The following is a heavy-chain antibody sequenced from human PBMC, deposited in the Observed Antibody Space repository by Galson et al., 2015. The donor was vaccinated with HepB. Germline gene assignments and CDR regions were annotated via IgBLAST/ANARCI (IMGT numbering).Heavy chain of an antibody. CDR3: AREGDRGDDYGDYAGNYYYYGMDV. V-gene: IGHV3-21*01. D-gene: IGHD4-17*01. CDR2: ISSSSSYI. Sequence: SLRLSCAASGFTFSSYSMNWVRQAPGKGLEWVSSISSSSSYIYYADSVKGRFTISRDNAKNSLYLQMNSLRAEDTAVYYCAREGDRGDDYGDYAGNYYYYGMDVWGQGTTVTVSS. J-gene: IGHJ6*02. CDR1: GFTFSSYS.